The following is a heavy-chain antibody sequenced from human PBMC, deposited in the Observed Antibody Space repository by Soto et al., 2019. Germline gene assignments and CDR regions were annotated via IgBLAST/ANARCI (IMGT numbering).Heavy chain of an antibody. V-gene: IGHV1-69*01. Sequence: QVQLVQSGAEVKKPGSSVKVSCKASGGTFSSYAISWVRQAPGQGLEWMGGIIPIFGTANYAQKFQGRVTITADEYTSTAYMELSSLRYEDAAVYYCARDLVEMATISSDYYYHRGMDVLGQGTTVTVSS. CDR2: IIPIFGTA. CDR1: GGTFSSYA. CDR3: ARDLVEMATISSDYYYHRGMDV. D-gene: IGHD5-12*01. J-gene: IGHJ6*02.